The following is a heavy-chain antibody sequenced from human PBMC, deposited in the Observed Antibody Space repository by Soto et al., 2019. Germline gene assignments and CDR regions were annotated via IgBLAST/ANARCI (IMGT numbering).Heavy chain of an antibody. J-gene: IGHJ3*02. D-gene: IGHD3-22*01. Sequence: ASVKVSCKASGYSFTSYGIIWVRQAPGQGLEWMGWISAYNGNTNYAQKLQGRVTMTTDTSTSTAYMELRSLRSDDTAVYYCARDHSQYYYDSSGYYYTHAFDIWGQGTMVTVSS. CDR3: ARDHSQYYYDSSGYYYTHAFDI. V-gene: IGHV1-18*01. CDR2: ISAYNGNT. CDR1: GYSFTSYG.